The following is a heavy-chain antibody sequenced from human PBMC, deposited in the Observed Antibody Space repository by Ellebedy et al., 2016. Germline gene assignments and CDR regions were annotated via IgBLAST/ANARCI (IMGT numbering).Heavy chain of an antibody. V-gene: IGHV1-3*01. CDR3: ARPDGDYGPFDH. CDR2: INAGNGNT. D-gene: IGHD4-17*01. Sequence: ASVKVSXXASGYTFTSYAMHWVRQAPGQRLEWMGWINAGNGNTKYSQKFQGRVTITRDTAASTAYMDLSSLRSEDTAVYFCARPDGDYGPFDHWGQGTLVTVSS. CDR1: GYTFTSYA. J-gene: IGHJ4*02.